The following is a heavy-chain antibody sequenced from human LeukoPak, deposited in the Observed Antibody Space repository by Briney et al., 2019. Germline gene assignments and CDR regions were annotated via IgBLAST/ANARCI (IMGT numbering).Heavy chain of an antibody. V-gene: IGHV1-18*01. J-gene: IGHJ4*01. CDR2: ISAYNGNT. Sequence: ASVKVSCKASGYTFTSYGISWVRQAPGQGLERMGWISAYNGNTNYAQKLQGRVTMTTDTSTSTAYMELRSPRSDDTAVYYCARQGRAVYYYGSGEPIDYWGQGTLVTVSS. CDR1: GYTFTSYG. CDR3: ARQGRAVYYYGSGEPIDY. D-gene: IGHD3-10*01.